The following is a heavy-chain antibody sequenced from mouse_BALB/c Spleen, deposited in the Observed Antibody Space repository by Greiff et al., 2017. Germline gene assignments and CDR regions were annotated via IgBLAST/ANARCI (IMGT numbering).Heavy chain of an antibody. CDR1: GYSITSGYS. D-gene: IGHD1-1*01. CDR3: ARGGDITTVVATAY. J-gene: IGHJ3*01. CDR2: IHYSGST. V-gene: IGHV3-1*02. Sequence: LLQQSGPDLVKPSQSLSLTCTVTGYSITSGYSWHWIRQFPGNKLEWMGYIHYSGSTNYNPSLKSRISITRDTSKNQFFLQLNSVTTEDTATYYCARGGDITTVVATAYWGQGTLVTVSA.